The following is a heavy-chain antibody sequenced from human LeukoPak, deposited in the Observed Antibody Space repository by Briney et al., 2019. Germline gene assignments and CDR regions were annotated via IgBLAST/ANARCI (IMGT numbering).Heavy chain of an antibody. CDR2: INPNNGGT. J-gene: IGHJ4*02. Sequence: ASVKVSCKASGYTFTGYYIHWVRQAPGQGLEWMGWINPNNGGTNYAQKFQGRVTMTRDTSITTAYMELSRLRSGDTAVYYCARGKLSSGIQVWLPSYWGQGTLVTVSS. V-gene: IGHV1-2*02. D-gene: IGHD5-18*01. CDR3: ARGKLSSGIQVWLPSY. CDR1: GYTFTGYY.